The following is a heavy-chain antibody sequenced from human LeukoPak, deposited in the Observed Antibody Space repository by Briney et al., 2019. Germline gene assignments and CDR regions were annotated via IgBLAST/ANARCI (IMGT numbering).Heavy chain of an antibody. V-gene: IGHV1-18*01. CDR3: ARGQKYYDFWSGYYYWFDP. CDR2: FSAYNGNT. Sequence: ASVKVSCKASGYTFTSYGISWVRQAPGQGLEWMGWFSAYNGNTNYAQKLQGRVTMTTDTSTSTAYMEPRSLRSDDTAVYYCARGQKYYDFWSGYYYWFDPWGQGTLVSVSS. CDR1: GYTFTSYG. D-gene: IGHD3-3*01. J-gene: IGHJ5*02.